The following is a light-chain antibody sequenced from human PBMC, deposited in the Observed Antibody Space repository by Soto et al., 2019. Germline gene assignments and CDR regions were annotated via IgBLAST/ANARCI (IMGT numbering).Light chain of an antibody. V-gene: IGKV3-15*01. CDR3: QHYNHWLWT. CDR2: GAS. CDR1: QSIRST. J-gene: IGKJ1*01. Sequence: EIVMTQSPATRSVSPGERATLSCRASQSIRSTLAWYQQKPGQAPRLLIYGASTRATGIPARFSGSGSGTEFTLTISSLQSEDFAVYYCQHYNHWLWTFGQGTKVDIK.